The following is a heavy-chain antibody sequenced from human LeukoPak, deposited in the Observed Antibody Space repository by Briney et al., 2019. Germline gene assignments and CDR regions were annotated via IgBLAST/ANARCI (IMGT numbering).Heavy chain of an antibody. CDR1: GFTFNSYG. D-gene: IGHD2-2*03. J-gene: IGHJ4*02. V-gene: IGHV3-30*02. CDR3: AKADDGYCSATSCYGDH. Sequence: GGSLRPSCAASGFTFNSYGMHWVRQAPGKGLEWVAFIRYDGTNKYYADSVKGRFTISRDNFRNTLFLQMNSLRPEDTAVYYCAKADDGYCSATSCYGDHWGQGTLVTVSS. CDR2: IRYDGTNK.